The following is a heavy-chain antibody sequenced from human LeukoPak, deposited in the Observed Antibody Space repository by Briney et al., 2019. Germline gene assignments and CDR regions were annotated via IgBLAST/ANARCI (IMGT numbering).Heavy chain of an antibody. D-gene: IGHD2-21*01. J-gene: IGHJ6*02. Sequence: GGSLRLSCAASGFTFSNAWMSWVRQAPGKGLEWVSYISSSSSYTNYADSVKGRFTISRDNAKNSLYLQMNSLRAEDTAVYYCARDSIGPRGMDVWGQGTTVTVSS. CDR3: ARDSIGPRGMDV. CDR2: ISSSSSYT. V-gene: IGHV3-11*05. CDR1: GFTFSNAW.